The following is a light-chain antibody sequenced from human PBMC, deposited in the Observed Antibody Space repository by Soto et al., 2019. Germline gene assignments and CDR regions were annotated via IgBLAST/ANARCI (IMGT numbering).Light chain of an antibody. CDR1: HSVGST. Sequence: ETVMTQSPATLSVSPGESATLSCRASHSVGSTLAWYQQKPGQAPRLLIYDTSSRATDTPARFSGSGSGTEFTLTISSLQSDDFAVHFCQHYNNWPWTVGQGTKVEIK. CDR2: DTS. V-gene: IGKV3D-15*01. J-gene: IGKJ1*01. CDR3: QHYNNWPWT.